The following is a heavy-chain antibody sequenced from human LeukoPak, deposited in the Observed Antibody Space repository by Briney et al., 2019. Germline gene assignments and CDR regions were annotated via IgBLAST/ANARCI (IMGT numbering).Heavy chain of an antibody. J-gene: IGHJ4*02. D-gene: IGHD6-19*01. CDR2: IWYDGSRD. V-gene: IGHV3-33*01. CDR3: ATVRGSDWYMDY. CDR1: GFTFRNYG. Sequence: PGGSLRLSCAASGFTFRNYGMNWVRQAPGKGLEWVALIWYDGSRDYYVDFVKGRFTVSRDNSKNTLYLQMKNLRAEDTAVYYCATVRGSDWYMDYWGQGILVTVSS.